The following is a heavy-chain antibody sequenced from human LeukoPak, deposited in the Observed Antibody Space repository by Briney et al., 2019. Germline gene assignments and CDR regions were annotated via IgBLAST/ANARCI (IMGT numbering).Heavy chain of an antibody. CDR2: INPNSGGT. J-gene: IGHJ4*02. CDR1: GYTFTGYY. D-gene: IGHD6-19*01. CDR3: ARTGLVRKSYSSGGGVDY. V-gene: IGHV1-2*02. Sequence: ASVKVSCKASGYTFTGYYMHWVRQAPGQGLEWMGWINPNSGGTNYAQKFQGRVTMTRDTSISTAYMELSRLRSDDTAVYYRARTGLVRKSYSSGGGVDYWGQGTLVTVSS.